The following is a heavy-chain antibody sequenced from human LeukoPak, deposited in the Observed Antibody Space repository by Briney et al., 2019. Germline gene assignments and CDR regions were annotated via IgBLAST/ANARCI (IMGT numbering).Heavy chain of an antibody. CDR2: IYPGDSDT. CDR3: ARHGQDTYYYYYYMDA. V-gene: IGHV5-51*01. Sequence: GESLKISCKGSGYSFTSYWIGWVRQMPGKGLEWMGIIYPGDSDTRYSPSFQGQVTISADKSISTAHLQWSSLKASDTAMYYCARHGQDTYYYYYYMDAWGKGTTVTVSS. CDR1: GYSFTSYW. J-gene: IGHJ6*03.